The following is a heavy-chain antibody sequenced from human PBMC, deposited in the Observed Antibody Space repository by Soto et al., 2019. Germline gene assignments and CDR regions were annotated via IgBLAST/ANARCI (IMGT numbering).Heavy chain of an antibody. D-gene: IGHD3-3*01. V-gene: IGHV3-7*01. CDR2: IKQDGSEK. J-gene: IGHJ5*02. Sequence: GSLRLSCAASGFTFSSYWMSWVRQAPGKGLEWVANIKQDGSEKYYVDSVEGRFTISRDNAKNSLYLQMNSLRAEDTAVYYCARAGYDFWSGYFNWFDPWGQGTLVTVSS. CDR1: GFTFSSYW. CDR3: ARAGYDFWSGYFNWFDP.